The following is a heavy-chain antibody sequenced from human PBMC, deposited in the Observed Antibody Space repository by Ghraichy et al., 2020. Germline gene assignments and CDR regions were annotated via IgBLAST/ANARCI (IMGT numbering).Heavy chain of an antibody. Sequence: ASVKVSCKPSGYTFNSYGITWVRQAPGQGLEWIGWINIYKGNTDYAQKFQGRVTMTADTSTNTAYMELRSLTSDDTAVYFCARERGNYAYFDSWGQGTLVAVSS. V-gene: IGHV1-18*01. CDR3: ARERGNYAYFDS. CDR1: GYTFNSYG. J-gene: IGHJ4*02. CDR2: INIYKGNT. D-gene: IGHD1-7*01.